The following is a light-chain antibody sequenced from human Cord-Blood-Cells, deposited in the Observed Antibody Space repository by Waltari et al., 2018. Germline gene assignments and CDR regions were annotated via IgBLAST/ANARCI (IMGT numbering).Light chain of an antibody. J-gene: IGKJ5*01. V-gene: IGKV2D-29*02. CDR2: EVS. CDR3: MQSMQLPIT. CDR1: QSLLHSAGKSY. Sequence: DIVMTQTPLSLSVTPGQPAYISCKSSQSLLHSAGKSYLYWYMQKPGQSPQLLIYEVSNRFSGGPDRFSGSGSGTDVTLKISQVEAEDVGVYYCMQSMQLPITFGQGTRLEIK.